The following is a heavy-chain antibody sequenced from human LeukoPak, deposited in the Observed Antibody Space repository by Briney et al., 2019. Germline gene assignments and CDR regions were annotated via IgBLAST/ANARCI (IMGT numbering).Heavy chain of an antibody. CDR2: IYDSGST. D-gene: IGHD3-10*01. J-gene: IGHJ4*02. Sequence: SETLSLTCYVSGGSMSSYYCSWIRQPPGKGLEWIGYIYDSGSTNYNPSLKSRVTISVDTSKNQFSLKLTSVTAADTAVYYCARHSGSGSYYYPFDYWGQGTLVTVSS. CDR1: GGSMSSYY. V-gene: IGHV4-59*08. CDR3: ARHSGSGSYYYPFDY.